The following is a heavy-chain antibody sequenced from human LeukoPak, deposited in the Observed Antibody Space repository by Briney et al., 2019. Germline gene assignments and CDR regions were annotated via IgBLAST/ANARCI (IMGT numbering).Heavy chain of an antibody. J-gene: IGHJ4*02. V-gene: IGHV3-11*01. CDR2: ISSTGDTI. D-gene: IGHD3-10*01. CDR3: ARGGKFGELLYPPDY. CDR1: GFTFSDYY. Sequence: PGGSLRLSCAASGFTFSDYYMSWIRQAPGRGLEWVSYISSTGDTIYYADSVKGRFTISRGNAKNSLYLQMNSLRAEDMAVYYCARGGKFGELLYPPDYWGQGTLVTVSS.